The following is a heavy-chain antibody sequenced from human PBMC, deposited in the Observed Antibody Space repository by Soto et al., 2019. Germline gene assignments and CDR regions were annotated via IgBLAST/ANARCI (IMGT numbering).Heavy chain of an antibody. CDR2: INAGNGNT. CDR3: ARAIVVVTPPDY. CDR1: GYTFTGYA. D-gene: IGHD3-22*01. J-gene: IGHJ4*02. Sequence: QVQLVQSGAEEKKPGASVKVSCKASGYTFTGYAMHWVRQAPGQRLEWMGWINAGNGNTKYSKKFQGRVTITRDTSASTAYMELSSLRSEDTAVYYCARAIVVVTPPDYWGQGTLVTFSS. V-gene: IGHV1-3*05.